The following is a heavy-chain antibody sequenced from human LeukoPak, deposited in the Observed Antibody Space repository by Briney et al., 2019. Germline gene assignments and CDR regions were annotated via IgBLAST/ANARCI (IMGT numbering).Heavy chain of an antibody. CDR1: GGSFSGYY. V-gene: IGHV4-34*01. CDR3: ARSSMVPDY. D-gene: IGHD6-13*01. J-gene: IGHJ4*02. CDR2: INHSGST. Sequence: PSETLSLTCAVCGGSFSGYYWSWIRQPPGKGLEWIGEINHSGSTNYNPSLKSRVTISVDTSKNQFSLKLSSVTAADTAVYYCARSSMVPDYWGQGTLVTVSS.